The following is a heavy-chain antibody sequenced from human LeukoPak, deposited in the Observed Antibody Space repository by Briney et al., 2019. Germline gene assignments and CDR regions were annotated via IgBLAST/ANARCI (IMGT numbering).Heavy chain of an antibody. CDR2: ISSSSSYI. Sequence: SGGSLRLSCAASGFTFSSYSLNWVRQAPGKGLEWVSSISSSSSYIYYADSVKGRFTISRDNAKNSLYLQMNSLRAEDTAVYYCARDGRRRAFDYWGQGTLVTVSS. J-gene: IGHJ4*02. CDR3: ARDGRRRAFDY. CDR1: GFTFSSYS. V-gene: IGHV3-21*01.